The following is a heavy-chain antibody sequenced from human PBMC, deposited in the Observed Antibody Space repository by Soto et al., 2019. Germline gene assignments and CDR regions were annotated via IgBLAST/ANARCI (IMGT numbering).Heavy chain of an antibody. CDR1: GGTFTSYA. Sequence: GASVKVSCKASGGTFTSYAISWVRQAPGQGLEWMGGIIPIFGTANYAQKFQGRVTITADESTSTAYMELSSLRSEDTAVYYCARDPGSGSYLGDYYYGMDVWGQGTTVTVSS. D-gene: IGHD1-26*01. V-gene: IGHV1-69*13. CDR3: ARDPGSGSYLGDYYYGMDV. CDR2: IIPIFGTA. J-gene: IGHJ6*02.